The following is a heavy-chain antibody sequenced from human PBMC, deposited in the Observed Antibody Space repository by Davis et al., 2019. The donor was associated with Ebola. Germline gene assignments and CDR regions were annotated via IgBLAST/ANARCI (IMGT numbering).Heavy chain of an antibody. V-gene: IGHV4-34*01. CDR1: AGTFRGYY. Sequence: SETLSLTCAVYAGTFRGYYWSWIRQPPGKGLEWIGEINHSGSTNYNPSLKSRVTISVDTSKNQFSLKLSSVTAADTAVYYCARVDPNYYGMDVWGQGTTVTVSS. J-gene: IGHJ6*02. CDR2: INHSGST. CDR3: ARVDPNYYGMDV.